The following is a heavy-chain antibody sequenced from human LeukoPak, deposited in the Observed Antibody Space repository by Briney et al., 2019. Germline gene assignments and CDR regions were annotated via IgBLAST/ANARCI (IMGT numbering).Heavy chain of an antibody. CDR2: IQPSGST. D-gene: IGHD3-16*01. J-gene: IGHJ6*04. CDR1: SGSMSNYY. Sequence: MPSETLSLTCTVSSGSMSNYYWSWIRQPAGKGLEWIWRIQPSGSTNDNPSLKSRLTMSLDTSKNQFSLRLGSVTAADTAVYYCARVGEWLFEIDVWGKGTTVIVSS. V-gene: IGHV4-4*07. CDR3: ARVGEWLFEIDV.